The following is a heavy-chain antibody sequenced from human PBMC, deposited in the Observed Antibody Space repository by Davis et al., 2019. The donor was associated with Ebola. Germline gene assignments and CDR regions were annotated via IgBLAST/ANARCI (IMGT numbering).Heavy chain of an antibody. Sequence: SALVSCNASAGTFSSYAISWVRQAPGHGLEWMGRIIPILGTANYAQKFQGRVTITADESTSTAYMELSSLRSEDAAVYYCAGEVLGYCSGGSCFDYWGQGTLVTVSS. V-gene: IGHV1-69*11. CDR3: AGEVLGYCSGGSCFDY. J-gene: IGHJ4*02. D-gene: IGHD2-15*01. CDR1: AGTFSSYA. CDR2: IIPILGTA.